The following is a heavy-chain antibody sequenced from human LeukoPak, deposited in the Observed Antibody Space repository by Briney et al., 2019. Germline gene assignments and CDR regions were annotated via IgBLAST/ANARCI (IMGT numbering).Heavy chain of an antibody. CDR3: AKGNYYDSSAYNWFDP. Sequence: GGSLRLSCAASGFTFSSYGMHWVRQAPGKGLEWVAFDGSNKYYADSVKGRFTISRDNSKNTLYLQMNSLRAEDTAVYYCAKGNYYDSSAYNWFDPWGQGTLVTVSS. CDR2: DGSNK. CDR1: GFTFSSYG. D-gene: IGHD3-22*01. J-gene: IGHJ5*02. V-gene: IGHV3-30*02.